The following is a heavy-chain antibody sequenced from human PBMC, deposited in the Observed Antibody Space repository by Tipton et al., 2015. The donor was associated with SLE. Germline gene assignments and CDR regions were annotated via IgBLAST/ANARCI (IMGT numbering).Heavy chain of an antibody. D-gene: IGHD2-21*02. Sequence: SLRLSCAASGFTFSSYSLNWVRQAPGKGLEWVSSISRASSYIYYADSVKGRFTISRDNANNSLYLQMNSLRAEDTAVYYCARDRRPYCGGDCPAYFDYWGQGARVTVSS. CDR2: ISRASSYI. J-gene: IGHJ4*02. CDR3: ARDRRPYCGGDCPAYFDY. CDR1: GFTFSSYS. V-gene: IGHV3-21*01.